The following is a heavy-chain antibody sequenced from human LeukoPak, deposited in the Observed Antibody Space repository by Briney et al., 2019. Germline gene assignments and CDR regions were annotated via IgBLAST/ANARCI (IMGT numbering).Heavy chain of an antibody. Sequence: SETLSLTCTVSGGSISGSGYYWGWVRQPPGKGLDWIGNIYESGSIYYNPSLNSRVTISVDTSKNQFSLKLSSVTAADTAVYYCARVRGSSGSYVYYHYMDVWGKGTTVTISS. J-gene: IGHJ6*03. CDR2: IYESGSI. V-gene: IGHV4-39*07. D-gene: IGHD1-26*01. CDR1: GGSISGSGYY. CDR3: ARVRGSSGSYVYYHYMDV.